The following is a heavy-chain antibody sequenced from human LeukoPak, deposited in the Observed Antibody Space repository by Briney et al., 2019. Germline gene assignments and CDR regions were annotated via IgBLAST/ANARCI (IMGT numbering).Heavy chain of an antibody. J-gene: IGHJ4*02. V-gene: IGHV3-21*01. CDR1: GFTLSSYS. CDR2: ISSSSSYI. CDR3: ARCGYYYDSSGYMYYFDY. Sequence: GGSLRVSCAASGFTLSSYSMNWVRQAPGKGLEWVSSISSSSSYIYYADSVKGRFTISRDNAKNSLYLQMNSLRAEDTAVYYCARCGYYYDSSGYMYYFDYWGQGTLVTVSS. D-gene: IGHD3-22*01.